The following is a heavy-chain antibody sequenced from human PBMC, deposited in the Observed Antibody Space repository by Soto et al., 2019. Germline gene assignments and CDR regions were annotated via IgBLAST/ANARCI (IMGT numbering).Heavy chain of an antibody. CDR3: VRVALNRNYEFDF. Sequence: QVQLVQSGVEVKKPGASXXXSCKASGYKFXXXXXXXXXXXXXXXLEWMWWINPNSDVTGHAQSFQGRVTMTREMSMTTAYMDLTRLRSADTAVYYCVRVALNRNYEFDFWGKGPLITVSS. D-gene: IGHD3-3*01. CDR2: INPNSDVT. CDR1: GYKFXXXX. J-gene: IGHJ4*02. V-gene: IGHV1-2*02.